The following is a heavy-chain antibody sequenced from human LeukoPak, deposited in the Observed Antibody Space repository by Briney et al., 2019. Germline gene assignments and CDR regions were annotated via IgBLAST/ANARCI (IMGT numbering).Heavy chain of an antibody. V-gene: IGHV3-21*01. D-gene: IGHD3-10*01. CDR1: GFTFSSYS. CDR3: ARAGTAIIDY. Sequence: GGSLRLSCAASGFTFSSYSMNWVRQAPGKGLEWVSSISSSSSYIYYADSVKGRFTISGDNAKNSLYLQMNSLRAEDTAVYYCARAGTAIIDYWGQGTLVTVSS. J-gene: IGHJ4*02. CDR2: ISSSSSYI.